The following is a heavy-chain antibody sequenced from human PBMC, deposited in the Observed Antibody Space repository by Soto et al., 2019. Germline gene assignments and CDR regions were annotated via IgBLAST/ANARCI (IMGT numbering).Heavy chain of an antibody. V-gene: IGHV3-23*01. J-gene: IGHJ5*02. CDR1: GFTYSNYA. CDR3: ATDSVVVPLRRFCPFFDP. D-gene: IGHD2-2*01. CDR2: ISNSGGST. Sequence: PGGSLRLSCAASGFTYSNYAMTWVRQAPGKGLEWVSTISNSGGSTYYADSVKGRFTISRDNSKNTLYLQMDSLRAEDTALYYCATDSVVVPLRRFCPFFDPWGQGTLVTVSS.